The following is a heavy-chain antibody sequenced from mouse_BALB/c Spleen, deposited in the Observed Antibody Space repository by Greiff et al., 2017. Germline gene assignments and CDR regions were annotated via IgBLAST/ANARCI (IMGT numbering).Heavy chain of an antibody. V-gene: IGHV1-5*01. D-gene: IGHD1-1*01. CDR1: GYSFTSYW. CDR2: IYPGNSDT. J-gene: IGHJ2*01. Sequence: VQLQQSGTVLARPGASVKMSCKASGYSFTSYWMHWVKQRPGQGLEWIGAIYPGNSDTSYNQKFKGKAKLTAVTSASTAYMQLSSLTSEDSAVYYCARSPYGYFDYWGQGTTLTVSS. CDR3: ARSPYGYFDY.